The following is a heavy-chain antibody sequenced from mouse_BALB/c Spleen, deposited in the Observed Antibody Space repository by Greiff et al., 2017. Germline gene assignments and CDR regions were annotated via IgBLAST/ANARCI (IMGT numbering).Heavy chain of an antibody. V-gene: IGHV1-5*01. Sequence: EVQLQQSGTVLARPGASVKMSCKASGYTFTSYWMHWVKQRPGKGLEWIGAIYPGNSDTSYNQKFKGKAKLTAVTSTSTAYMALSSLTNEDSAVYDCSPANWDNYYAMDYWGQGTSVTVSS. CDR1: GYTFTSYW. CDR2: IYPGNSDT. D-gene: IGHD4-1*01. CDR3: SPANWDNYYAMDY. J-gene: IGHJ4*01.